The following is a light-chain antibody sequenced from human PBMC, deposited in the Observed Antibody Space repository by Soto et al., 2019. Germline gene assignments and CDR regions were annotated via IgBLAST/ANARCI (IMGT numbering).Light chain of an antibody. J-gene: IGKJ1*01. Sequence: DIQMTQSPSSLSASVGDRVTITFRASQSISSWVAWYQQKPGKPPKLLIYDASRLAGGVPSRFSGSESGTEFTLTIGSLQPDDFATYYCQQYNSYSWTFGQGTKVDI. CDR1: QSISSW. CDR3: QQYNSYSWT. V-gene: IGKV1-5*01. CDR2: DAS.